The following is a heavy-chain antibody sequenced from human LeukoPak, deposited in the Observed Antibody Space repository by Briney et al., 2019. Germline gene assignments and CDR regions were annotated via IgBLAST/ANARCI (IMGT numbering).Heavy chain of an antibody. CDR2: INPSSGGT. D-gene: IGHD2-8*01. CDR1: GFTFSSAS. J-gene: IGHJ3*02. Sequence: GGSLRLSCAASGFTFSSASMNWVRQAPGLGLEWMGKINPSSGGTGYAQKFQGRVTMTRDTSTSTVYMELTSLRSEDTAVYYCARDGLYCTNGVCSSDIWGQGTLVTVSS. V-gene: IGHV1-46*01. CDR3: ARDGLYCTNGVCSSDI.